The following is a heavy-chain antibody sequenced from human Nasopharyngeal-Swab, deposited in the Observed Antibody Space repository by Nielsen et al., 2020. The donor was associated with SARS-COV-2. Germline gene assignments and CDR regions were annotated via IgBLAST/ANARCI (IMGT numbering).Heavy chain of an antibody. D-gene: IGHD3-10*01. CDR1: GGSISSGGYY. CDR2: IYYSGST. V-gene: IGHV4-31*03. CDR3: ARGGNVLVWFGELSHFDY. Sequence: SETLSLTCTVPGGSISSGGYYWSWIRQHPGKGLEWIGYIYYSGSTYYNPSLKSRVTISVDTSNNQFSLKLSSVTAADTAVYYCARGGNVLVWFGELSHFDYWGQGTLVTVSS. J-gene: IGHJ4*02.